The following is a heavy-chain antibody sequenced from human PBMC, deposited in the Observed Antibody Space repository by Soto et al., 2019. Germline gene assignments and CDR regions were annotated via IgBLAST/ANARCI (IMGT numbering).Heavy chain of an antibody. CDR1: GFTFSTYS. CDR2: ISSSSSTI. J-gene: IGHJ1*01. Sequence: HPGGSLRLSCAASGFTFSTYSMNWVRQAPGKGLEWVSYISSSSSTIYYADSVKGRFTISRDNAKNSLYLQMNSLRAEDTAVYYCACLICLFRGLLPLLSFCGQGSLVPVSS. D-gene: IGHD1-26*01. V-gene: IGHV3-48*01. CDR3: ACLICLFRGLLPLLSF.